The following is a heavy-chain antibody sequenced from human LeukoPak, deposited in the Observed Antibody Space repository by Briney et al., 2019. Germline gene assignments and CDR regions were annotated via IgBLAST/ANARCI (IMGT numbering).Heavy chain of an antibody. D-gene: IGHD1-20*01. CDR3: AREGPTYNWKRDWFDP. CDR2: INPKSGAT. V-gene: IGHV1-2*02. J-gene: IGHJ5*02. Sequence: RWASVKVSCKASGYTFNNYYMHWVRQAPGQGLEWMGWINPKSGATNYAQKFQGKVTMTRDTSISTAYMELRRLRSDDTAVYYCAREGPTYNWKRDWFDPWGQGTLVTVSS. CDR1: GYTFNNYY.